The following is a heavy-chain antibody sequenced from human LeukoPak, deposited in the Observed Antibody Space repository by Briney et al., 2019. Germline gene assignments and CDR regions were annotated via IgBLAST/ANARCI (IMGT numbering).Heavy chain of an antibody. CDR3: ARGVWSGYPRLDY. V-gene: IGHV4-34*01. CDR2: INHSGST. J-gene: IGHJ4*02. CDR1: GGSFSGYY. D-gene: IGHD3-3*01. Sequence: PSETLSLTCAVYGGSFSGYYWSWIRQPPGKGLEWIGEINHSGSTNYNPSLKSRVTISVDTSKNQLSLKLSSVTAADTAVYYCARGVWSGYPRLDYWGQGTLVTVSS.